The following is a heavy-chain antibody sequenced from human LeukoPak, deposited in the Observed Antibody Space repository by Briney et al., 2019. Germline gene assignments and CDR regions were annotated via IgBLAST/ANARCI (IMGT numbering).Heavy chain of an antibody. J-gene: IGHJ5*02. Sequence: KPSETLSLTCAVSGGSISSSNWWSWVRQPPGKGLEWIGEIYHSGSTNYNPSLKSRVTISVDTSKNQFSLKLSSVTAADTAVYYCAREAPNFFTFDWLSLNWFDPWGQGTLVTVSS. D-gene: IGHD3-9*01. CDR3: AREAPNFFTFDWLSLNWFDP. V-gene: IGHV4-4*02. CDR2: IYHSGST. CDR1: GGSISSSNW.